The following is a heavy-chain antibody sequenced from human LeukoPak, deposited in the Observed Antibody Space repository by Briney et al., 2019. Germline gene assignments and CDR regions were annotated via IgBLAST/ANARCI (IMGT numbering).Heavy chain of an antibody. CDR3: ARVLDGSGYYLTYYYYGMDV. V-gene: IGHV3-33*01. CDR1: GFTFSSYG. J-gene: IGHJ6*02. CDR2: IWYDGSNK. D-gene: IGHD3-22*01. Sequence: AGGSLRLSCAASGFTFSSYGMHWVRKAPGKGLEWVAVIWYDGSNKYYADSVKGRFTISRDNSKNTLYLQMNSLRAEDTAVYYCARVLDGSGYYLTYYYYGMDVWGQGTTVSVSS.